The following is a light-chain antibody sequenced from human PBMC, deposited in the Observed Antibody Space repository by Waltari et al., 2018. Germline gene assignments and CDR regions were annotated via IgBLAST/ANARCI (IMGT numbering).Light chain of an antibody. V-gene: IGKV3-11*01. CDR2: DAS. CDR1: QSVTTN. J-gene: IGKJ1*01. CDR3: QQRSNWRRT. Sequence: DIVLTQSPATLSLSPGERATLSCRASQSVTTNLAWYQQKPGQAPRLPIYDASNRATDIPARFSGSGSGTDFTLTISSLEPEDFAVYYCQQRSNWRRTFGQGTKVEIK.